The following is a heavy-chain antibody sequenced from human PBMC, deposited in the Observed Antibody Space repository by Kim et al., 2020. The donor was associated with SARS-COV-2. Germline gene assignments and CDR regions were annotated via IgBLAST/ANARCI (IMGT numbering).Heavy chain of an antibody. CDR1: GGSISSYY. V-gene: IGHV4-4*07. CDR3: ARGECNWNDFQAYYYYMDV. Sequence: SETLSLTCTVSGGSISSYYWSWIRQPAGKGLEWIGRIYTSGSTNYNPSLKSRVTMSVDTSKNQFSLKLSSVTAADTAVYYCARGECNWNDFQAYYYYMDVWGKGTPVTVSS. J-gene: IGHJ6*03. CDR2: IYTSGST. D-gene: IGHD1-1*01.